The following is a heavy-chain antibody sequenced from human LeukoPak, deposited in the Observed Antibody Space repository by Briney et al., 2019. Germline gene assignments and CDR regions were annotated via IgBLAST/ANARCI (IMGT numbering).Heavy chain of an antibody. Sequence: SETLSLTCAVYGGSFSGYSWSWIRQPPGKGLEWIGEINHSGNTNYNSPLKSRVTISVDTSKNQLSLKLRSVTAADTAVYYCASVVKPDLQFDYWGQGTLVTVSS. CDR1: GGSFSGYS. D-gene: IGHD1-14*01. J-gene: IGHJ4*02. V-gene: IGHV4-34*01. CDR2: INHSGNT. CDR3: ASVVKPDLQFDY.